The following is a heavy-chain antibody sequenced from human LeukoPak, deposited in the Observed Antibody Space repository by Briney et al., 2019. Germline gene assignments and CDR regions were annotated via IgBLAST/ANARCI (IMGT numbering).Heavy chain of an antibody. D-gene: IGHD3-22*01. CDR2: IYDSGST. CDR3: ARVDRRLTYFDY. Sequence: PAESLSLTCAVSGGSVSSDSYYWSWIPQPPGKGLVWIGYIYDSGSTNYNPSLKSRVTISVDTSKNQFSLMLSSVAAADTAVYYCARVDRRLTYFDYWGQGTLVTVSS. CDR1: GGSVSSDSYY. J-gene: IGHJ4*02. V-gene: IGHV4-61*01.